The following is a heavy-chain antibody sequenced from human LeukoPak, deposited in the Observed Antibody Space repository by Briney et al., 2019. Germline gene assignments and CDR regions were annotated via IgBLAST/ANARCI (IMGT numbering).Heavy chain of an antibody. V-gene: IGHV3-9*01. CDR3: AKGAHYYDSSGYPYYFDY. J-gene: IGHJ4*02. CDR2: ISWNSGSI. D-gene: IGHD3-22*01. Sequence: LRLSCAASGFTFDDYAMHWVRQAPGKGLEWVSGISWNSGSIGYADSVKGRFTISRDNAKNSLYLQMNSLRAEDTALYYCAKGAHYYDSSGYPYYFDYWGQGTLVTVSS. CDR1: GFTFDDYA.